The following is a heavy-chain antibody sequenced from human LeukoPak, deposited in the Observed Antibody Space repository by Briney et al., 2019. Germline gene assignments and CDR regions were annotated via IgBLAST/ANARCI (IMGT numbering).Heavy chain of an antibody. J-gene: IGHJ4*02. D-gene: IGHD3-10*01. CDR2: ISGTGYST. Sequence: GGSLRLSCAASGFTFRNCAMSWVRQAPGKGLEWVSGISGTGYSTYYADSAKGRFTISRDNSKNTLYLQMNSLGAEDTAVYYCAKHVSGSLFYFDYWGQRTLVTVSS. V-gene: IGHV3-23*01. CDR3: AKHVSGSLFYFDY. CDR1: GFTFRNCA.